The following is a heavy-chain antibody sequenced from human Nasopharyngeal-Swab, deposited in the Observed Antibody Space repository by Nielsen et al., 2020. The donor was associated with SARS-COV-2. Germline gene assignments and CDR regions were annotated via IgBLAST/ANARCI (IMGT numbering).Heavy chain of an antibody. CDR2: IHYSGST. V-gene: IGHV4-39*02. J-gene: IGHJ6*03. Sequence: SETLSLTCTVSGGSISSSSYYWGWIRQPPGKGPEWIGSIHYSGSTYYNPSLKSRVTISVDTSKNQFSLKLSSVTAADTAVYYCAREAITMVRGVMSTDYYYYMDVWGKGTTVTVSS. CDR1: GGSISSSSYY. D-gene: IGHD3-10*01. CDR3: AREAITMVRGVMSTDYYYYMDV.